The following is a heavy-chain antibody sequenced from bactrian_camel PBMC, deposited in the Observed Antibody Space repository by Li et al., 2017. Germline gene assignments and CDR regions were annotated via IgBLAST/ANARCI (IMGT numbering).Heavy chain of an antibody. J-gene: IGHJ4*01. Sequence: HVQLVESGGGLVQPGGSLTLTCVASGYTFSIYGMSWVRQAPGKGLEWVSGIYSDHSNTYYADSVKGRFTISRDNAKNTLYLQLNSLITEDTAMYYCANCFGDSWSSIYWGQGTQVTVS. V-gene: IGHV3S6*01. CDR1: GYTFSIYG. CDR3: ANCFGDSWSSIY. D-gene: IGHD6*01. CDR2: IYSDHSNT.